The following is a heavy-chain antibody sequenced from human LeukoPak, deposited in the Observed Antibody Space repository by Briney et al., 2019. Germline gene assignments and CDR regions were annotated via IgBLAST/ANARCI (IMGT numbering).Heavy chain of an antibody. Sequence: GGSLRLSCAASGFTFSSYGMHWVRQAPGKGLEWVAVISYDGSNKYYADSVKGRFTISRDNSKNTLYLQMNSLRAEDTAVYYCAKELQGGYNPHYFDYWGQGTLVTVSS. D-gene: IGHD5-24*01. V-gene: IGHV3-30*18. J-gene: IGHJ4*02. CDR1: GFTFSSYG. CDR3: AKELQGGYNPHYFDY. CDR2: ISYDGSNK.